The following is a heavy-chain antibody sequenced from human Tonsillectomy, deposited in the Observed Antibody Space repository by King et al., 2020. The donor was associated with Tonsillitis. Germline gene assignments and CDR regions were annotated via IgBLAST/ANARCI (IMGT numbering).Heavy chain of an antibody. Sequence: VQLVESGGALVQPGGSLRLSCAASGFTLSTYAMSWVRQAPGKGLEWVSAISGSGGSTYYADSVKGRFTISRDNSKNTLYLQMNSLRAEDTAVYHCANSAWIPLWFALDYWGQGPLVTVSS. D-gene: IGHD5-18*01. CDR1: GFTLSTYA. V-gene: IGHV3-23*04. J-gene: IGHJ4*02. CDR3: ANSAWIPLWFALDY. CDR2: ISGSGGST.